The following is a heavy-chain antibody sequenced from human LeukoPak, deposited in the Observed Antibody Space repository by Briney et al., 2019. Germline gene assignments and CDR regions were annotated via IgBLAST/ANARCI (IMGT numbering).Heavy chain of an antibody. V-gene: IGHV4-30-4*01. Sequence: SETLSLTCTVSGGSISSGDYYWSWIRQPPGKGLEWIGYIYYSGSTYYNPSPKSRVTISVDTSKNQFSLKLSSVTAADTAVYYCARGGGDYYYGMDVWGKGTTVTVSS. J-gene: IGHJ6*04. D-gene: IGHD3-16*01. CDR1: GGSISSGDYY. CDR3: ARGGGDYYYGMDV. CDR2: IYYSGST.